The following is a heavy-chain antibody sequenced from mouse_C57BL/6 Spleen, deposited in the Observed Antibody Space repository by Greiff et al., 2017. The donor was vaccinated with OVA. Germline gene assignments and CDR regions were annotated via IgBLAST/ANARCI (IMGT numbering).Heavy chain of an antibody. J-gene: IGHJ3*01. CDR2: IDPSDSET. CDR3: ARDNFAY. Sequence: QVQLQQPGAELVRPGSSVKLSCKASGYTFTSYWMHWVKQRPIQGLEWIGNIDPSDSETHYNQKFKDKATLTVDKSSSTAYMQLSSLTAEDSAVCYCARDNFAYWGQGTLVTVSA. CDR1: GYTFTSYW. D-gene: IGHD6-1*01. V-gene: IGHV1-52*01.